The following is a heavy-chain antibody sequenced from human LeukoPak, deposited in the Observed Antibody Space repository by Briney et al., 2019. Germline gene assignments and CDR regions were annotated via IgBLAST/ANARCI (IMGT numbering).Heavy chain of an antibody. V-gene: IGHV1-46*01. CDR3: ARVMGLEGCIDY. CDR2: INPSGGST. D-gene: IGHD2-8*01. Sequence: ASVKVSCKASGGTFSSYAISWVRQAPGQGLEWMGIINPSGGSTSYAQKFQGRVTMTRDTSTSTVYMELSSLRSEDTAVYYCARVMGLEGCIDYWGQGTLVTVSS. J-gene: IGHJ4*02. CDR1: GGTFSSYA.